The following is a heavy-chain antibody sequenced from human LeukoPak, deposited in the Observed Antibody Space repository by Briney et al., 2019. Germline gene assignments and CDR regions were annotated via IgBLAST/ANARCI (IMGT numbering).Heavy chain of an antibody. CDR3: VRDGSGYNLDY. V-gene: IGHV3-74*03. CDR1: GFIFNRYW. D-gene: IGHD5-24*01. J-gene: IGHJ4*02. Sequence: GGSLRLSCAASGFIFNRYWMHWVRPAPGRGLVGVSRLKTDGRSAEYAGSVKGRVTISRDNAKNTLYLEVNSLRAEDTDVYFCVRDGSGYNLDYWGQGNLVTVSS. CDR2: LKTDGRSA.